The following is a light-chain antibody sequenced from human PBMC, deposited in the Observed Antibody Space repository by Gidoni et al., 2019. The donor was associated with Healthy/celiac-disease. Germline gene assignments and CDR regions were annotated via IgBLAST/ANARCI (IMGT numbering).Light chain of an antibody. CDR1: SSNIGAGYD. Sequence: QSVLTQPPSVSGAPGQRVTISCTGSSSNIGAGYDVHWYQQLPGTAPKLLIYGNSNRPSGVPDRFSGSKSGISASLAITGLQAEDEADYYCQSYDSSLSGPLFGGGTKLTVL. CDR2: GNS. J-gene: IGLJ2*01. CDR3: QSYDSSLSGPL. V-gene: IGLV1-40*01.